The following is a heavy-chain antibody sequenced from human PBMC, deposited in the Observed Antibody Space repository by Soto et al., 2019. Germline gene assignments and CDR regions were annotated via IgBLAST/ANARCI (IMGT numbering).Heavy chain of an antibody. CDR3: ARRDRVAMAGYDGFNI. Sequence: RGESLKISCKGSGYSFTNYWIGWVRQMPGKGLEWMGVTYPADSDTRYSPSFQGQVTFSADKSISTAYLQWTSLKASDTAMYYCARRDRVAMAGYDGFNIWGQGTMVTVSS. CDR2: TYPADSDT. J-gene: IGHJ3*02. V-gene: IGHV5-51*01. CDR1: GYSFTNYW. D-gene: IGHD6-19*01.